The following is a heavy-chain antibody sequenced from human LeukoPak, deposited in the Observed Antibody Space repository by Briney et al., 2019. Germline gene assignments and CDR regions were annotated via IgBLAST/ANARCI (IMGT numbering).Heavy chain of an antibody. CDR3: ARHEVIDQYYYERAGWFDP. V-gene: IGHV4-4*09. D-gene: IGHD3-22*01. Sequence: SETLSLTCTVSGGSISSYYWSWIRQPPGKGLEWIGDIYTSGSTNYNPSLKSRVTISVDTSKNQFSLKLSSVTAADTAVYYCARHEVIDQYYYERAGWFDPWGQGTLVTVSS. CDR2: IYTSGST. J-gene: IGHJ5*02. CDR1: GGSISSYY.